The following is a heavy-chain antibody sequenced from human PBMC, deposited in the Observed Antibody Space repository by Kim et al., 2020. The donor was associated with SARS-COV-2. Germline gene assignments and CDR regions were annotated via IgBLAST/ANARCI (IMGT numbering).Heavy chain of an antibody. CDR3: ARDRSGYSGYDDYYFDY. CDR1: GFTFSSYG. CDR2: IWYDGSNK. D-gene: IGHD5-12*01. V-gene: IGHV3-33*01. Sequence: GGSLRLSCAASGFTFSSYGMHWVRQAPGKGLEWVAVIWYDGSNKYYADSVKGRFTISRYNSKNTLYLQMNSLRVEDTAVYYCARDRSGYSGYDDYYFDYWGQGTLVTVSS. J-gene: IGHJ4*02.